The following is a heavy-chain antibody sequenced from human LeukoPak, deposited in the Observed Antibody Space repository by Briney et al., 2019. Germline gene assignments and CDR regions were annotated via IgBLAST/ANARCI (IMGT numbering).Heavy chain of an antibody. CDR1: GFTFSSYW. Sequence: PGGSLRLSCAASGFTFSSYWMHWVRQAPGNGLEWISYISSSGATKYYTDSVKGRFTISRDNAKNSLYLQMNSLRAEDTAVYYCARVAARDAFDIWGQGTMVTVSS. CDR3: ARVAARDAFDI. J-gene: IGHJ3*02. CDR2: ISSSGATK. V-gene: IGHV3-48*04.